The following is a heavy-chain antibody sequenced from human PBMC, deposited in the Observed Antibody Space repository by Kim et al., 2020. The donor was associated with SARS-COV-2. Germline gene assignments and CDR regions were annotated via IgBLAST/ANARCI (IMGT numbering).Heavy chain of an antibody. CDR2: IIPILGIA. J-gene: IGHJ3*02. CDR1: GGTFSSYA. D-gene: IGHD3-22*01. CDR3: ARGASGYYSKGGGDAFDI. Sequence: SVKVSCKASGGTFSSYAISWVRQAPGQGLEWMGRIIPILGIANYAQKFQGRVTITADKSTSTAYMELSSLRSEDTAVYYCARGASGYYSKGGGDAFDIWGQGTMVTVSS. V-gene: IGHV1-69*04.